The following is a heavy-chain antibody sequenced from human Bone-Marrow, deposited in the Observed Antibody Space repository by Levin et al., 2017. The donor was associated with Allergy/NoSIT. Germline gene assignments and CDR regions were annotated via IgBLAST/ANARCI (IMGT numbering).Heavy chain of an antibody. CDR3: ARSSHGPGPNY. Sequence: PWASVKVSCKASGYSFTNYDIHWVRKATGQGLEWLGWMNPITGNTGYGQKFQGRVIMTRNASIRTAYLEVNSLKSDDTAVYYCARSSHGPGPNYWGQGTLVTVSS. D-gene: IGHD1-14*01. V-gene: IGHV1-8*02. CDR1: GYSFTNYD. J-gene: IGHJ4*02. CDR2: MNPITGNT.